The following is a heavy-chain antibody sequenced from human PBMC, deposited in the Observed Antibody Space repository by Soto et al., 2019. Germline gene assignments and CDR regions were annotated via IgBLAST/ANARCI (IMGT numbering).Heavy chain of an antibody. Sequence: SETLSLTCTVSGGSIISYYWSWIRQPPGKGLEWIAYIYYSGSTNYNPSLKSRVTISVDTSKNQFSLKLSSVTAADTAVYYCERLVGDLYDRSGFSIWGQGTMVTVSS. CDR3: ERLVGDLYDRSGFSI. D-gene: IGHD3-22*01. CDR2: IYYSGST. CDR1: GGSIISYY. J-gene: IGHJ3*02. V-gene: IGHV4-59*08.